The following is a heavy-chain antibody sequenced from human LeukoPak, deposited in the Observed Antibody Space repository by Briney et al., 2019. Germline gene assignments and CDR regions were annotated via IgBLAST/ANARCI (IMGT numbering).Heavy chain of an antibody. CDR2: ISYDGSNN. Sequence: GGSLRLSCAASGFTFSSYGMHWVRQAPGKGLERVAVISYDGSNNYYADSVKGRFTISRDNSKNTVYLQMNSLRAEDTAVYYCAKDLKSDGSGVNWFDPWGQGTLVTVSS. CDR3: AKDLKSDGSGVNWFDP. CDR1: GFTFSSYG. V-gene: IGHV3-30*18. J-gene: IGHJ5*02. D-gene: IGHD3-10*01.